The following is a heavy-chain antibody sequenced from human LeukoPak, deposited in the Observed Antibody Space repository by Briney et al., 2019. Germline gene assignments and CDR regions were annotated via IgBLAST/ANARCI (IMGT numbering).Heavy chain of an antibody. V-gene: IGHV1-2*02. CDR1: GYTFTGDY. J-gene: IGHJ3*02. Sequence: ASVKVSCKASGYTFTGDYMHWVRQAPGQGLEWMGWINPNSGGTNYAQKFQGRVTMTRDTSISTAYMELSRLRSDDTAVYYCARELGTTGGAFDIWGQGTMVTVSS. CDR2: INPNSGGT. CDR3: ARELGTTGGAFDI. D-gene: IGHD1-26*01.